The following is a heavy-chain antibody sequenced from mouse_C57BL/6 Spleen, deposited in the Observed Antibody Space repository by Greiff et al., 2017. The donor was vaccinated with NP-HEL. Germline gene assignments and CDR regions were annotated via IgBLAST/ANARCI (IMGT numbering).Heavy chain of an antibody. CDR3: AREAA. CDR1: GYSITSGYY. CDR2: ISYDGSN. Sequence: DVQLVESGPGLVKPSQSLSLTCSVTGYSITSGYYWNWIRQFPGNKLEWMGYISYDGSNNYNPSLKNRNSITRDTSKNQFFLKLNSVTTEDTATYYCAREAAWGQGTLVTVSA. J-gene: IGHJ3*01. V-gene: IGHV3-6*01.